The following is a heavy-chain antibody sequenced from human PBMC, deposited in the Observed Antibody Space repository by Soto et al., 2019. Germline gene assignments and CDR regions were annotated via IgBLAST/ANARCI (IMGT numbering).Heavy chain of an antibody. CDR3: ARGATAGTYLFDY. D-gene: IGHD6-13*01. V-gene: IGHV1-3*01. Sequence: QVQLVQSGAEVKKPGASVKVSCKASGYTFTTYTMHWVRQAPGQRHEWMGWINAGNGYTKYSQKFQGRVTVTRDTSASTAYMELSSLRSEDTAVYYCARGATAGTYLFDYWGQGTLVTDSS. J-gene: IGHJ4*02. CDR2: INAGNGYT. CDR1: GYTFTTYT.